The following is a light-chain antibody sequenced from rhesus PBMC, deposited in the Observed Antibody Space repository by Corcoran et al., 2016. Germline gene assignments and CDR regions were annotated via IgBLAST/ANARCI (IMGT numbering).Light chain of an antibody. J-gene: IGKJ1*01. CDR1: QSLLYSNGNTY. Sequence: DIVMTQTPLSLPVTPGEPDSISCRSSQSLLYSNGNTYLDWYLQKQGKSQRLLIYKVTNRESGVPDRCSGSGSGTDFTLKISRVEPEDVCVYYCMQSTKDPWTFGQGTKVEIK. V-gene: IGKV2S2*01. CDR2: KVT. CDR3: MQSTKDPWT.